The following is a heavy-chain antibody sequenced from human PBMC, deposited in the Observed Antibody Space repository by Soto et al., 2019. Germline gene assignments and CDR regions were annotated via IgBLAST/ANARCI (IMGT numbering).Heavy chain of an antibody. Sequence: QVQLQESGPGLVKPSQTLSLTCTVSGGSISSGGYYWSWIRQHPGKGLEWIGYIYYSGSTYYNPSLKSRVTISVDTSKNQFALKLSSVTAADTAVYYCATRVANCSSTSCSRRYYYYGMDVRGQGTTVTVSS. CDR3: ATRVANCSSTSCSRRYYYYGMDV. V-gene: IGHV4-31*03. CDR1: GGSISSGGYY. CDR2: IYYSGST. J-gene: IGHJ6*02. D-gene: IGHD2-2*01.